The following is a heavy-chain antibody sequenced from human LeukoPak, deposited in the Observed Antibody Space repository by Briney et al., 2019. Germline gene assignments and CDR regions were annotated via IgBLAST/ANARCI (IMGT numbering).Heavy chain of an antibody. J-gene: IGHJ4*02. CDR2: ISAYNGNT. Sequence: ASVKVSCKASGYTFTSYGISWVRRAPGQGLEWMGWISAYNGNTNYAQKLQGRVTMTTDTSTSTAYMELRSLRSDDTAVYYCARLDYYGSGSYYNVGNDYWGQGTLVTVSS. CDR3: ARLDYYGSGSYYNVGNDY. CDR1: GYTFTSYG. D-gene: IGHD3-10*01. V-gene: IGHV1-18*01.